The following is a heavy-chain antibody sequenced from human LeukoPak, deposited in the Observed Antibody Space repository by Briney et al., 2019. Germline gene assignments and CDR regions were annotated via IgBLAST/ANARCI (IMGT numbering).Heavy chain of an antibody. CDR2: ISSSGTYI. V-gene: IGHV3-21*01. Sequence: GGSLSLSCAASGFTFSTYTMNWVRQAPGKGLKWFSSISSSGTYIFYADSVKGRFTISRDNAKNSLYLQMSSLRAEDTAMYYCARDNVAWNDVHWFDPWGQGTLVTVSS. CDR1: GFTFSTYT. CDR3: ARDNVAWNDVHWFDP. J-gene: IGHJ5*02. D-gene: IGHD1-1*01.